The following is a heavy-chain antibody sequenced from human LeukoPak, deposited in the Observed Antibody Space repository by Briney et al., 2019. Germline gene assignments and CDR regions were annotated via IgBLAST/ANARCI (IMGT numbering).Heavy chain of an antibody. Sequence: SETLSLTCTVSGGSISSYYWSWIRQPPGRGLEWIGYIYNSGSTYYNPSLNSRVTISVDTSKNQFSLKLSSVTAADTAVYYCARQMYLGGMDVWGQGATVTVSS. V-gene: IGHV4-59*08. CDR3: ARQMYLGGMDV. J-gene: IGHJ6*02. CDR2: IYNSGST. CDR1: GGSISSYY. D-gene: IGHD2-8*01.